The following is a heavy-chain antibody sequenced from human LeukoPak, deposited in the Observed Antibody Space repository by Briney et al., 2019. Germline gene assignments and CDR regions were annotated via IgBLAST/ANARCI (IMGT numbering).Heavy chain of an antibody. V-gene: IGHV4-59*08. J-gene: IGHJ4*02. Sequence: SETLSLTCTVSGGSISSYYWSWIRQPPGKGLEWIGYIYYSGSTNYNPSLTSRVTISVDTSKNQFSLNLTSVTAADTAVYYCARSYSSRYSYFDYWGQGTLVTVSS. CDR1: GGSISSYY. D-gene: IGHD6-13*01. CDR2: IYYSGST. CDR3: ARSYSSRYSYFDY.